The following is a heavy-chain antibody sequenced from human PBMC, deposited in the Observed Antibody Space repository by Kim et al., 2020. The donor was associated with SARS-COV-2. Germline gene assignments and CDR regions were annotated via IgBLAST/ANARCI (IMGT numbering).Heavy chain of an antibody. CDR3: SKERRITMVRGVMDV. CDR1: GFTFSSYA. J-gene: IGHJ6*02. D-gene: IGHD3-10*01. Sequence: GGSLRLSCAASGFTFSSYAMSWVRQAPGKGLEWVSAISGSGGSTYYADSVKGRFTISRDNSKNTLYLQMNSLRAEDTAVYYWSKERRITMVRGVMDVWGQGTTVTVSS. CDR2: ISGSGGST. V-gene: IGHV3-23*01.